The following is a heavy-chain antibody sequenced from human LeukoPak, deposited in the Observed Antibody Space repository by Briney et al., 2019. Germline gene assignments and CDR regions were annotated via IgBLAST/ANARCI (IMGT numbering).Heavy chain of an antibody. J-gene: IGHJ4*02. CDR2: INHSGST. CDR1: GGSFSGYY. CDR3: AREAYYYDSSGYFS. Sequence: SETLSLTCAVYGGSFSGYYWSWIRQPPGKGLEWIGEINHSGSTNYNPSLKSRVTISVDTSKNQFSLKLSSVTAAGTAVYYCAREAYYYDSSGYFSWGQGTLVTVSS. V-gene: IGHV4-34*01. D-gene: IGHD3-22*01.